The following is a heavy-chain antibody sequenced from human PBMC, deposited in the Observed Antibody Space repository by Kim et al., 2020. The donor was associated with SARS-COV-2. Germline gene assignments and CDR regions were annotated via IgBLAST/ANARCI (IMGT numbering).Heavy chain of an antibody. V-gene: IGHV4-59*01. J-gene: IGHJ4*02. CDR2: IYYSGST. Sequence: SETLSLTCTVSGGSISSYYWSWIRQPPGKGLEWIGYIYYSGSTNYNPSLKSRVTISVDTSKNQFSLKLSSVTAADTAVYFCERSVPWGITYYFDYWGQGTLVTVSS. D-gene: IGHD7-27*01. CDR1: GGSISSYY. CDR3: ERSVPWGITYYFDY.